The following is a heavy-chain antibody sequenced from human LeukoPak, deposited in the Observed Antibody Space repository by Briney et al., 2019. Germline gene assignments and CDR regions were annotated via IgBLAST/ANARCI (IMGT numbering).Heavy chain of an antibody. CDR2: IDSNSGGT. CDR1: GYTFTGFH. D-gene: IGHD4-17*01. V-gene: IGHV1-2*02. CDR3: ARAGNIYGDYYFDY. Sequence: ASVKVSCKASGYTFTGFHMHWVRQAPGQGLEWMGWIDSNSGGTSYAQTFQGRVTMTRDTSISTAYMELSEMRSDDTAVYYCARAGNIYGDYYFDYWGQGTLVTVSS. J-gene: IGHJ4*02.